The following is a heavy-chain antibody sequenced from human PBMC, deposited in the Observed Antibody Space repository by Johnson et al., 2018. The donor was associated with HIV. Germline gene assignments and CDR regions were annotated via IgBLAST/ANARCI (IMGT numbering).Heavy chain of an antibody. CDR3: ARIRPANWGVNDAFDI. V-gene: IGHV3-7*01. J-gene: IGHJ3*02. CDR2: IKQDGSEK. CDR1: GFTFSSYW. Sequence: VQLVESGGGVVQPGRSLRLSCAASGFTFSSYWMSWVRQAPGKGLEWVANIKQDGSEKYYVDSVKGRFTISRDNAKNSLYLQMNSLRAEDTAVYYCARIRPANWGVNDAFDIWGQGTMVTVSS. D-gene: IGHD7-27*01.